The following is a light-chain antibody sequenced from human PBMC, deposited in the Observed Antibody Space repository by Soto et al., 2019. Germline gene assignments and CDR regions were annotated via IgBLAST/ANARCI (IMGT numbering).Light chain of an antibody. CDR3: QHYGDSRLT. CDR1: QTVSSSY. CDR2: GAS. Sequence: DIVLTQSPGTLSLSPGERATLSCRASQTVSSSYLAWYQQKPGQAPRLLIYGASTRAAVIPDRFSGSGSGTDFTLTISRLEPEDFAVYYCQHYGDSRLTFGQGTNVEI. J-gene: IGKJ1*01. V-gene: IGKV3-20*01.